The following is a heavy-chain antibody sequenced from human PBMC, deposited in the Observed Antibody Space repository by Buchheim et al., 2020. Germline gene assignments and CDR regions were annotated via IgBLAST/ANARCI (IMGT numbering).Heavy chain of an antibody. Sequence: EVQLVESGGDLVQPGGSLRLSCAASGVTVSSNYMSWVRQAPGKGLEWVSVIYINGSTYYAASVKGRFTISRDNSKNTLYLQMNSLRAEDTAVYYCARGGSYYYDSSGDPSYNWFDPWGQGTL. CDR1: GVTVSSNY. D-gene: IGHD3-22*01. J-gene: IGHJ5*02. CDR2: IYINGST. CDR3: ARGGSYYYDSSGDPSYNWFDP. V-gene: IGHV3-66*01.